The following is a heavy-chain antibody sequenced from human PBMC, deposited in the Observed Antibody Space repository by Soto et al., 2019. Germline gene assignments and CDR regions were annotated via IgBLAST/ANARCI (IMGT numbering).Heavy chain of an antibody. CDR1: GFTFSSYA. CDR2: NSGSGGST. D-gene: IGHD1-7*01. J-gene: IGHJ4*02. Sequence: EVQLLESGGGLVQPGGSLRLSCAASGFTFSSYAMSWVRQAPGKGLEWVSANSGSGGSTYYADSVKGRFTISRDNSKNTLYLQMNSLRAEDTAVYYCAKKVGYWNYYFDYWGQGTLVTVSS. V-gene: IGHV3-23*01. CDR3: AKKVGYWNYYFDY.